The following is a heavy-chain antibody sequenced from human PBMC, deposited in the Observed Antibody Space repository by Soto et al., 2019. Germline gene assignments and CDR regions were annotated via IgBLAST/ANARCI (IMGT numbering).Heavy chain of an antibody. CDR3: ARDRDTAMGDY. V-gene: IGHV3-74*01. Sequence: PGGSLRLSCAASGFTFRSYWMQWVRQAPGKGLVWVSWINSDGSSTSYADSVKGRFTISRDNAKNTLYLQMNSLRAEDTAVYYCARDRDTAMGDYWGQGTLVTVSS. D-gene: IGHD5-18*01. CDR1: GFTFRSYW. J-gene: IGHJ4*02. CDR2: INSDGSST.